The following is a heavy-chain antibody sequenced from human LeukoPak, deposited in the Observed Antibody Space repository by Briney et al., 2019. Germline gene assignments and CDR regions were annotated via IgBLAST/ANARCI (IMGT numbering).Heavy chain of an antibody. V-gene: IGHV3-30*02. CDR2: IRYDGSNK. Sequence: GGSLRLSCAASGFTFSSYAMHWVRQAPGKGLEWVAFIRYDGSNKYYADSVKGRFTISRDNSKNTLYLQMNSLRAEDAAVYYCAKDGSFGSYGSGSYLDYWGQGTLVTVSS. CDR1: GFTFSSYA. D-gene: IGHD3-10*01. J-gene: IGHJ4*02. CDR3: AKDGSFGSYGSGSYLDY.